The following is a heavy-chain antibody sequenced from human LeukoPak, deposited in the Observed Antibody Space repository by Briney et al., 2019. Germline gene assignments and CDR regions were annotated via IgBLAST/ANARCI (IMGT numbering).Heavy chain of an antibody. J-gene: IGHJ4*02. Sequence: GGSLRRYSARSGFTFDGYSMDCVGQAPGKDLEWVSLISWDGGSSYYADSVKGRFTISRDNSKNMLVLQMNRLRLADTAIYYCAKAPAGHCSGAICYPLDYWGRGILVSVSS. CDR2: ISWDGGSS. D-gene: IGHD2-15*01. V-gene: IGHV3-43*01. CDR3: AKAPAGHCSGAICYPLDY. CDR1: GFTFDGYS.